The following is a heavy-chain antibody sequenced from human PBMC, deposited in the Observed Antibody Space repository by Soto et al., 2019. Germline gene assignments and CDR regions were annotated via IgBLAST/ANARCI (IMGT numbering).Heavy chain of an antibody. Sequence: QVQLVQSGAEVKEPGASVKVSCKASGYTFTNYDINWVRQAPGQGLEWMGWISAYNGNTNYAQNLQGRVTMTTDISTSTAYRELRSLTSHDTAVYYCARAREATYDSSAYWPGNDYWGQGTLVTVSS. CDR3: ARAREATYDSSAYWPGNDY. CDR2: ISAYNGNT. V-gene: IGHV1-18*04. D-gene: IGHD3-22*01. J-gene: IGHJ4*02. CDR1: GYTFTNYD.